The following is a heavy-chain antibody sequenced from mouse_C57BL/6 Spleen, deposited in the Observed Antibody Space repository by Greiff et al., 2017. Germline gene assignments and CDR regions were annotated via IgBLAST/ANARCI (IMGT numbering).Heavy chain of an antibody. V-gene: IGHV1-50*01. CDR3: ARKDYGLSYYYARDY. D-gene: IGHD1-1*01. Sequence: AQLQQPGAELVKPGASVKLSCKASGYTFTSYWMQWVKQRPGQGLEWIGEIDPSDSYTNSNHKFKGKATLTVDTSSSTAYMQLSSLTSEVSAVYYCARKDYGLSYYYARDYWGQGTSVTVSS. CDR2: IDPSDSYT. CDR1: GYTFTSYW. J-gene: IGHJ4*01.